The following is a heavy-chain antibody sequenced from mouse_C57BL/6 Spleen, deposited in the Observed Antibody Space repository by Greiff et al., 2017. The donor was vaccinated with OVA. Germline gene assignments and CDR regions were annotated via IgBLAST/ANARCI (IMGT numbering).Heavy chain of an antibody. CDR2: INPNNGGT. D-gene: IGHD2-10*02. Sequence: EVQLQQSGPELVKPGASVKMSCKASGYTFTDYNMHWVKQSHGKSLEWIGYINPNNGGTRYNQKFKGKATLTVNKSSSTAYMALRSLTSEDSAVYDCARGYAHYAMDYWGQGTSVTVSS. V-gene: IGHV1-22*01. CDR1: GYTFTDYN. CDR3: ARGYAHYAMDY. J-gene: IGHJ4*01.